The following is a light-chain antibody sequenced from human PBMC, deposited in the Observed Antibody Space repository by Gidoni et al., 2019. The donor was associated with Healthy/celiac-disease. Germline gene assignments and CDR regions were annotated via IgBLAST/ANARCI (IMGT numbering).Light chain of an antibody. Sequence: DLMMTQSPDSLAVSLGERATIHCKSSQSVLYSSNNKNDLAWYQQKPGQPPKLLIYWASTREAGVPDRFSGSGSGTDFTLTISSLQAEDVAVYYCQQYYSTPYSFGQXTKLEIK. V-gene: IGKV4-1*01. J-gene: IGKJ2*03. CDR3: QQYYSTPYS. CDR1: QSVLYSSNNKND. CDR2: WAS.